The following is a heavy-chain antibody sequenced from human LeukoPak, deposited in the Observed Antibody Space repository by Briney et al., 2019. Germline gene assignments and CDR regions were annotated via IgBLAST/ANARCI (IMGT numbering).Heavy chain of an antibody. V-gene: IGHV1-18*01. J-gene: IGHJ5*02. CDR3: ARDESLSDYGDYGGGWFDP. CDR2: ISAYNGNT. CDR1: GYTFTSYG. D-gene: IGHD4-17*01. Sequence: ASVKVSRKVSGYTFTSYGISWVRQAPGQGLEWMGWISAYNGNTNYAQKLQGRVTMTTGTSTSTAYMELRSLRSDDTAVYYCARDESLSDYGDYGGGWFDPWGQGTLVTVSS.